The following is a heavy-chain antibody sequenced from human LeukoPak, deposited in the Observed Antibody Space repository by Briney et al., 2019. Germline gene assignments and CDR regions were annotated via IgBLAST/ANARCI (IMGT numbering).Heavy chain of an antibody. CDR1: GFTFSSYA. V-gene: IGHV3-23*01. J-gene: IGHJ4*02. CDR3: AKDKAGSTAYYFDY. CDR2: IGGSGSGGDT. Sequence: GGSLRLSCAASGFTFSSYAMTWVRQAPGKGLEWVSAIGGSGSGGDTYYADSVKGRFTISRDNSKNTLYLQMSSLRAEDTAVYYCAKDKAGSTAYYFDYWGQGTLVTVSS. D-gene: IGHD6-13*01.